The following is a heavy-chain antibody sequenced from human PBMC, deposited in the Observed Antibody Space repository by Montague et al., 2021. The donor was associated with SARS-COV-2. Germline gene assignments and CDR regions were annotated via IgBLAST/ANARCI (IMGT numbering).Heavy chain of an antibody. Sequence: SETLSLTCTVSGSSISSSSYYWGWIHQPPGKGLEWIGSIYYSGSTYYNPSLKSRVTISVDTSKNQFSLKLSSMTAADTAVYYCARHSGRDTIFGVVIIPGAFDIGGQGTMVTVSS. J-gene: IGHJ3*02. CDR2: IYYSGST. V-gene: IGHV4-39*01. CDR3: ARHSGRDTIFGVVIIPGAFDI. D-gene: IGHD3-3*01. CDR1: GSSISSSSYY.